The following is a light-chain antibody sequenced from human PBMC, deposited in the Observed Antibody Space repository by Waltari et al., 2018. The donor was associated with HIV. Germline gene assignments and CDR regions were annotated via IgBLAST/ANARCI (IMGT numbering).Light chain of an antibody. CDR2: SAS. V-gene: IGKV1-NL1*01. CDR3: QQYWSTPPT. Sequence: DTQMAQSPSSLSASVGDRVTITCRASQGIYDALAWYQQKPGKAPKVLITSASRLEGGVPSRFSGSGSGTEYTLTISSLQPEDFATYYCQQYWSTPPTFGQGTRLEIK. CDR1: QGIYDA. J-gene: IGKJ5*01.